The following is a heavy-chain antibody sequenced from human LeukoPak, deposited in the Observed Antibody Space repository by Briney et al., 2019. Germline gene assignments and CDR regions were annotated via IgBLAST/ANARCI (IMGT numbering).Heavy chain of an antibody. CDR2: INYSGST. D-gene: IGHD3-22*01. Sequence: SETLSLTCTVSSDSISSSSESWGWIRQPPGKGLEWIGSINYSGSTYYNPSLRSRVTISVDTSKNQFSLKLSSVTAADTAVYFCARGPYSYDSSGAFDIWGQGTMVTVSS. CDR1: SDSISSSSES. V-gene: IGHV4-39*07. CDR3: ARGPYSYDSSGAFDI. J-gene: IGHJ3*02.